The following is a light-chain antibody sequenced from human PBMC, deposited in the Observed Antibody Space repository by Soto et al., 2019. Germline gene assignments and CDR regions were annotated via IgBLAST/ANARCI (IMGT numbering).Light chain of an antibody. V-gene: IGKV3-15*01. Sequence: KQSAATLSVYPWERVTLYCRASEGVGSSLAWYQQKPGQAPRVLIYGASTTAPGIPARFSGSGSGTEFTLTISSLQSEDSAVYHCQQYNDWPRPVGQGTRLEI. J-gene: IGKJ5*01. CDR3: QQYNDWPRP. CDR1: EGVGSS. CDR2: GAS.